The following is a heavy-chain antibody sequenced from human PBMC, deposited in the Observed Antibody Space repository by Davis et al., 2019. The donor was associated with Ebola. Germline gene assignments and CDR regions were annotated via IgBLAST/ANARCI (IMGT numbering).Heavy chain of an antibody. CDR2: MNPNSGDT. D-gene: IGHD6-19*01. Sequence: ASVKVSCKASGYTFTSYDINWVRQATGQGLEWMGWMNPNSGDTGYAQKFQGRVTITADESTSTAYMELSSLRSEDTAVYYCARDPPSIAVAGMGYWGQGTLVTVSS. CDR1: GYTFTSYD. V-gene: IGHV1-8*01. CDR3: ARDPPSIAVAGMGY. J-gene: IGHJ4*02.